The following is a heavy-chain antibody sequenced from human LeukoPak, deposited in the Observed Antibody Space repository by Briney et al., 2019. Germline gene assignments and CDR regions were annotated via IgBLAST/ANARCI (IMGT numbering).Heavy chain of an antibody. Sequence: SETLSLTCAVYGGSFSGYYWSWIRQPPGKGLEWIGEINHSGSTNYNPSLKSRVTISVDTSKNQFSLKLSSVTAADTAVYYCARHKPGVDYWGQGTLVTVSP. CDR3: ARHKPGVDY. D-gene: IGHD7-27*01. V-gene: IGHV4-34*01. J-gene: IGHJ4*02. CDR2: INHSGST. CDR1: GGSFSGYY.